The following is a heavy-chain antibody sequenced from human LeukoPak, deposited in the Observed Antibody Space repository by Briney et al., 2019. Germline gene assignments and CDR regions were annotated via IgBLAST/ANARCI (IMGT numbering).Heavy chain of an antibody. J-gene: IGHJ4*02. V-gene: IGHV3-21*04. D-gene: IGHD2-2*01. Sequence: GGSLRLSCAASGFTFSSYSMNWVRQAPGKGLEWVSSISSSSSYIYYADPVKGRFTISRDNSKNTLYVQMNSLRAEDTAIYYCAKAQTYSSTSSYYYWGQGTLVTVSS. CDR1: GFTFSSYS. CDR2: ISSSSSYI. CDR3: AKAQTYSSTSSYYY.